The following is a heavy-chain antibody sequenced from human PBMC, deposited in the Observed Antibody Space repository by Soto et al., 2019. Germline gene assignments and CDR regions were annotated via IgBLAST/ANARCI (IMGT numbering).Heavy chain of an antibody. Sequence: SGTLSLTCTVPGRSMSGYYWSWIRQPAGERLEWIGRIYTSGTTDFNPSLKGRVTMSVDTSKNQFSLKLTSVTAADTALYYCAREDYYDTGYYVVWGQGTQVTVSS. V-gene: IGHV4-4*07. D-gene: IGHD3-9*01. J-gene: IGHJ4*02. CDR3: AREDYYDTGYYVV. CDR1: GRSMSGYY. CDR2: IYTSGTT.